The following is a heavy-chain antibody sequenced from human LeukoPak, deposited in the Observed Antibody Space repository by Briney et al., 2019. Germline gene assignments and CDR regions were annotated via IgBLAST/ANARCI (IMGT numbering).Heavy chain of an antibody. V-gene: IGHV5-51*01. D-gene: IGHD3-10*01. CDR1: GHSFTTNW. J-gene: IGHJ4*02. Sequence: GESLKISCQGSGHSFTTNWIAWVRLMPGKGRAWMGTIYPGDSDTRYSPSFRGQVTISADKSISTTYLQWSSLKASDTAMYYCARHYASGTYYNPLGYWGQGTLVTVSS. CDR3: ARHYASGTYYNPLGY. CDR2: IYPGDSDT.